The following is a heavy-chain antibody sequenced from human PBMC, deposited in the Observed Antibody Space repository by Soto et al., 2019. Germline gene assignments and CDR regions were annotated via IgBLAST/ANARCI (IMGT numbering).Heavy chain of an antibody. V-gene: IGHV5-51*01. Sequence: GGSLKISCKGSGYRFTSYWVGWGRQKPGKGLEWMGIIYPGDSDTRYSPSFQGQVTISADKSISTAYLQWSSLKASDTAMYYCARRGKSAFDIWGQGTMVTVSS. CDR1: GYRFTSYW. J-gene: IGHJ3*02. CDR2: IYPGDSDT. CDR3: ARRGKSAFDI.